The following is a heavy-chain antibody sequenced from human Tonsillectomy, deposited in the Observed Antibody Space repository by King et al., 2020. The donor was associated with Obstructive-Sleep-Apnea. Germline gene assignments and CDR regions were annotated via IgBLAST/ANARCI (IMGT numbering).Heavy chain of an antibody. V-gene: IGHV3-23*04. D-gene: IGHD4-17*01. Sequence: VQLVESGGGLVQPGGSLRLSCAASGFTFSSFSMSWVRQAPGKGLEWVSGFSCSDGNTFYADSVKGRFTISSDNALNTLYLQMNSLRADDTAVYYCTTDIVQLSYTVTAFRPWDYWGQGPLVTVPS. J-gene: IGHJ4*02. CDR3: TTDIVQLSYTVTAFRPWDY. CDR2: FSCSDGNT. CDR1: GFTFSSFS.